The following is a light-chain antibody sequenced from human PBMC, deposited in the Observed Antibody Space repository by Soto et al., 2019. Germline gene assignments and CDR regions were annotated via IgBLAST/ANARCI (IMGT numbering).Light chain of an antibody. J-gene: IGLJ1*01. CDR3: AAWDDSLSGYV. V-gene: IGLV1-44*01. CDR2: SNN. CDR1: TSNIGSNT. Sequence: QSVLTQPPSESGTPGQRVTISCSGSTSNIGSNTVNWYQQLPGTAPKLLIYSNNQRPSGVPDRFSGSKSGTSASLAISGLQSEDEADYYCAAWDDSLSGYVFGTGTKVTVL.